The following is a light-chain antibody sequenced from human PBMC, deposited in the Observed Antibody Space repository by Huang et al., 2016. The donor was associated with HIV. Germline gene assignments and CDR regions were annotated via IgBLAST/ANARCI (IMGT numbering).Light chain of an antibody. V-gene: IGKV1-9*01. CDR2: AAS. Sequence: IQLTQSPSSLSASVGDRVTITCRASQGISSYLAWYQQKPGKAPKLLIYAASTLQSWVPSRFSGRGSGTDFTLTISSLQPEDFATYYCQQLNSYPRTFGQGTKVEIK. CDR1: QGISSY. J-gene: IGKJ1*01. CDR3: QQLNSYPRT.